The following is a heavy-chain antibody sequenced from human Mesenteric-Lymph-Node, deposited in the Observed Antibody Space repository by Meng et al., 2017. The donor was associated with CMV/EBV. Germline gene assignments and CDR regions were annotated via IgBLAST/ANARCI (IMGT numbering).Heavy chain of an antibody. D-gene: IGHD3-22*01. CDR3: AREPNYFDSI. CDR2: IRYDGSNK. CDR1: GFTFSSYG. J-gene: IGHJ4*02. Sequence: GGSLRLSCAASGFTFSSYGMHWVRQAPGKGLEWVAFIRYDGSNKYYADSVKGRFTISRDNSKNTLYLQMNSLRAEDTAVYYCAREPNYFDSIWGQGTLVTVSS. V-gene: IGHV3-30*02.